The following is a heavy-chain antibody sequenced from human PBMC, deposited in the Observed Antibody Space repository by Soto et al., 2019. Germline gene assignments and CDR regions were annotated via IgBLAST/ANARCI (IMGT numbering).Heavy chain of an antibody. D-gene: IGHD3-16*01. V-gene: IGHV1-69*02. Sequence: QVQLVQSGAEVKKPGSSVKVSCKASGGTFSSYTISWVRQAPGQGLEWMGRIIPILGIANYAEKLQGRVTITADKSTSTAYMELSSLRSEDTAVYYCARAWTYYDYIWGSYLSYWGQGTLVTVSS. CDR1: GGTFSSYT. CDR2: IIPILGIA. CDR3: ARAWTYYDYIWGSYLSY. J-gene: IGHJ4*02.